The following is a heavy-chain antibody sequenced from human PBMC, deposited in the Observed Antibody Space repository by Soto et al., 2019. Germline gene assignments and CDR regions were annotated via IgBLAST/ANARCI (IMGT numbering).Heavy chain of an antibody. J-gene: IGHJ2*01. D-gene: IGHD3-22*01. CDR1: GGTFSSYA. CDR3: ARSDYYDSSGNWYFDL. Sequence: SVKVSCKASGGTFSSYAISWVRQAPGQGLEWMGGIIPIFGTANYAQKFQGRVTITADESTSTAYMELSSLRSEDTAVYYCARSDYYDSSGNWYFDLWGRGTLVTVSS. V-gene: IGHV1-69*13. CDR2: IIPIFGTA.